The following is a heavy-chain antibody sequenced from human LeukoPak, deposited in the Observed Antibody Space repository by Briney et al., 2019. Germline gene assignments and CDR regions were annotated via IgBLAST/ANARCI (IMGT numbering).Heavy chain of an antibody. D-gene: IGHD1-26*01. CDR3: AKDGSGSYSYYFDY. V-gene: IGHV3-48*04. Sequence: GGSLRLSCAASGFTFSSYSMNWVRQAPGKGLEWDSYISSSSSTIYYADSVKGRFTISRDNAKNSLYLQMNSLRAEDTALYYCAKDGSGSYSYYFDYWGQGTLVTVSS. CDR2: ISSSSSTI. CDR1: GFTFSSYS. J-gene: IGHJ4*02.